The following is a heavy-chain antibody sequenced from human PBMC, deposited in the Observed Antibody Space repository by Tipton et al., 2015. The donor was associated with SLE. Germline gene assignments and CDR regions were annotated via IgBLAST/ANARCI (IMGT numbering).Heavy chain of an antibody. Sequence: TLSLTCTVSGGSISSYYWSWIRQPPGKGLEWIGYIYYSGSTNYNPSLKSRVTISVDTSKNQFSLKLSSVTAADTAVYYCARGVGSSSWYSDYWGQGTLVTVSS. CDR3: ARGVGSSSWYSDY. J-gene: IGHJ4*02. CDR2: IYYSGST. D-gene: IGHD6-13*01. V-gene: IGHV4-59*01. CDR1: GGSISSYY.